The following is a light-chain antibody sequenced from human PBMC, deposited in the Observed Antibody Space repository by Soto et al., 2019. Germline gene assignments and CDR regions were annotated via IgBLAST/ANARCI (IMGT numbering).Light chain of an antibody. CDR1: QSVSNK. CDR2: KAS. CDR3: QQSNIYPWT. J-gene: IGKJ1*01. Sequence: IHLIHSPSTLSASVLYRVTLTFLASQSVSNKLAWYQQKPGKAPKLLIYKASSLQSGVPSKFRGSGSGTEFTLTISSLQPEDFATYYCQQSNIYPWTFGQGTKVDIK. V-gene: IGKV1-5*03.